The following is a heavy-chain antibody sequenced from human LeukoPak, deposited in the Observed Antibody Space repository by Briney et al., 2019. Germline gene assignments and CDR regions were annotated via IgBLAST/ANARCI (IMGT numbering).Heavy chain of an antibody. D-gene: IGHD1-26*01. CDR1: GFTFSSYS. J-gene: IGHJ6*03. CDR3: ARVLLGATTINYYYYMDV. V-gene: IGHV3-21*01. Sequence: GGSLRLSCAASGFTFSSYSMNWVRQAPGKGLEWVSSITSRSTYINYADSAKGRFTISRDNAKNSLYLQMNSLRAEDTAVYYCARVLLGATTINYYYYMDVWGKGTTVTVSS. CDR2: ITSRSTYI.